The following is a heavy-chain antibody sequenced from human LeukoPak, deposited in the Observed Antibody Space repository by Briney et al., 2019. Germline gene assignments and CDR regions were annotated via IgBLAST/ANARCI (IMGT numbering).Heavy chain of an antibody. V-gene: IGHV4-59*08. D-gene: IGHD6-6*01. Sequence: SETLSLTCTVSGGSISSYYWSWIRQPPGKGLEWIGYIYYSGSTNYNPSLKSRVTISVDTSKNQFSLKLSSVTAADTAVYYCARLYWRYSSSSRVFDYWGQGTLVTVSS. CDR2: IYYSGST. CDR3: ARLYWRYSSSSRVFDY. CDR1: GGSISSYY. J-gene: IGHJ4*02.